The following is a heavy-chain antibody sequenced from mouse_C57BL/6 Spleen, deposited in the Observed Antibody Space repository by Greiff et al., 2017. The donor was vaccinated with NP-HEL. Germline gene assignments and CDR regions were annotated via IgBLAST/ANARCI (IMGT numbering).Heavy chain of an antibody. D-gene: IGHD1-1*01. Sequence: RLVESGGGLVKPGGSLKLSCAASGFTFSSYAMSWVRQTPEKRLEWVATISDGGSYTYYPDNVKGRFTISRDNAKNNLYLQMSHLKSEDTAMYYCASVYGSSYIHFDYWGQGTTLTVSS. V-gene: IGHV5-4*03. CDR1: GFTFSSYA. CDR3: ASVYGSSYIHFDY. J-gene: IGHJ2*01. CDR2: ISDGGSYT.